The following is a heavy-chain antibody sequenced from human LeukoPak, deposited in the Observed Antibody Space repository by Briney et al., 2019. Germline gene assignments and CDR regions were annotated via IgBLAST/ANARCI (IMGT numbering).Heavy chain of an antibody. D-gene: IGHD7-27*01. V-gene: IGHV1-18*04. CDR3: AWAQLGDIDY. CDR1: GYTFTSYY. CDR2: ISAYNGNT. J-gene: IGHJ4*02. Sequence: ASVKVSCKASGYTFTSYYMHWVRQAPGQGLEWMGWISAYNGNTNYAQKLQGRVTMATDTSTSTAYMELRSLRSDDTAVYHCAWAQLGDIDYWGQGTLVTVSS.